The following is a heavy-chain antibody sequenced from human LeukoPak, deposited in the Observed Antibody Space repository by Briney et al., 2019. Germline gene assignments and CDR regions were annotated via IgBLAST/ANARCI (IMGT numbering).Heavy chain of an antibody. D-gene: IGHD3-22*01. CDR2: ISAYNGNT. CDR1: GYTFTSYG. V-gene: IGHV1-18*01. CDR3: AKDGRNYYDSSGSWGY. J-gene: IGHJ4*02. Sequence: ASVKVSCKASGYTFTSYGISWVRQAPGQGLEWMGWISAYNGNTNYAQKLQGRVTMTRDTSTSTVYMELSSLRSEDTAVYYCAKDGRNYYDSSGSWGYWGQGTLVTVSS.